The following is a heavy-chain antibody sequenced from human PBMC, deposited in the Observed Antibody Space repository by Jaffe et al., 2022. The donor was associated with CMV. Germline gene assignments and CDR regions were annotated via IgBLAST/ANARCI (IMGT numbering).Heavy chain of an antibody. CDR3: TRHLEWELLRHRRFDY. V-gene: IGHV3-73*01. CDR1: GFTFSGSA. CDR2: IRSKANSYAT. Sequence: EVQLVESGGGLVQPGGSLKLSCAASGFTFSGSAMHWVRQASGKGLEWVGRIRSKANSYATAYAASVKGRFTISRDDSKNTAYLQMNSLKTEDTAVYYCTRHLEWELLRHRRFDYWGQGTLVTVSS. J-gene: IGHJ4*02. D-gene: IGHD1-26*01.